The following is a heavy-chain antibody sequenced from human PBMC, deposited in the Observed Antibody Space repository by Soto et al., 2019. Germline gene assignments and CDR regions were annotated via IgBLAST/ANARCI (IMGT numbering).Heavy chain of an antibody. CDR1: GFTFSTYA. CDR3: VKTPGAAMVTGYFDY. J-gene: IGHJ4*02. D-gene: IGHD5-18*01. Sequence: GGSLRLSCAASGFTFSTYAMHWVRQAPGKGLEYVSAISSNGGSTYYADSVKGRFTISRDNSKNTLYLLMSSLRAEDTAVYYCVKTPGAAMVTGYFDYWGQGTLVTVSS. CDR2: ISSNGGST. V-gene: IGHV3-64D*06.